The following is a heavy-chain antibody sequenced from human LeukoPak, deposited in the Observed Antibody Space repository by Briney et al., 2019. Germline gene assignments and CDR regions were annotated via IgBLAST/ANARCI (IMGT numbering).Heavy chain of an antibody. CDR1: GYSFTNYG. Sequence: ASVKVSCKASGYSFTNYGISWVRQAPGQGLEWMGWLNTYSGNTNYAQKFQGRVTMTTDTSTSTVFMEMRSLRSDDTAVYFCASDRDTGYDCGYWGQGTLVTVSS. CDR3: ASDRDTGYDCGY. D-gene: IGHD5-12*01. V-gene: IGHV1-18*04. CDR2: LNTYSGNT. J-gene: IGHJ4*02.